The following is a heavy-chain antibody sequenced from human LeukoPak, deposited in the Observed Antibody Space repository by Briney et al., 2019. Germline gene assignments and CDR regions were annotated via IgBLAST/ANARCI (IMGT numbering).Heavy chain of an antibody. D-gene: IGHD5-18*01. V-gene: IGHV1-18*01. J-gene: IGHJ5*02. CDR2: ISAYNGNT. CDR1: GYTFTSYD. CDR3: ARAVEYSYGNWFDP. Sequence: ASVKVSCKASGYTFTSYDISWVRQAPGQGLEWMGLISAYNGNTNYAQKLQGRVTMTTDTSTSTAYMELKSLRSGDKAVYYCARAVEYSYGNWFDPWGQGTLVTVSS.